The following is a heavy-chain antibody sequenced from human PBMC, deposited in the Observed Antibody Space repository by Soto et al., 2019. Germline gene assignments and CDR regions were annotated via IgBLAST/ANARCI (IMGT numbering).Heavy chain of an antibody. J-gene: IGHJ4*02. D-gene: IGHD3-16*01. CDR1: EFTFRNYA. CDR2: ISATGGGT. CDR3: AKDRRAGGNSAFYFDF. V-gene: IGHV3-23*01. Sequence: PGGSLRHSCAASEFTFRNYAMSWVRQAPGKGLEWVSLISATGGGTYYADSVKGRFTISRDNSHNTLYLQVHSLTAEDTAVYYCAKDRRAGGNSAFYFDFWGQGAQVTVSS.